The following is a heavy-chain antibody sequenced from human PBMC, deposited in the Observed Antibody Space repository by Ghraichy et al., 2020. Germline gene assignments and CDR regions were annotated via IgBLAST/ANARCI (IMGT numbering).Heavy chain of an antibody. CDR1: GFTVSYNH. D-gene: IGHD5-18*01. Sequence: GESLNISCAASGFTVSYNHMSWVRQAPGKGLDWVSVLYSDGTTYYADSVKGRFTISRDNSKNTLYLQMNSLRADDTAVYYCARDSLPDYWGQGTLVTVSS. J-gene: IGHJ4*02. V-gene: IGHV3-66*02. CDR2: LYSDGTT. CDR3: ARDSLPDY.